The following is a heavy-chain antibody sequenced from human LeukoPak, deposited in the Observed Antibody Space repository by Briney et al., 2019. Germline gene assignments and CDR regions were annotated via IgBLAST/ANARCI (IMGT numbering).Heavy chain of an antibody. CDR2: IYHSGST. D-gene: IGHD3-10*01. V-gene: IGHV4-4*02. Sequence: SGTLSLTCAVSGGSISSSNWWSRVRQPPGKGLEWIGEIYHSGSTNYNPSLKSRVTISVDKSKNQFSLKLSSVTAADTAVYYCASLVMVRGAQTVTVDYWGQGTLVTVSS. CDR1: GGSISSSNW. CDR3: ASLVMVRGAQTVTVDY. J-gene: IGHJ4*02.